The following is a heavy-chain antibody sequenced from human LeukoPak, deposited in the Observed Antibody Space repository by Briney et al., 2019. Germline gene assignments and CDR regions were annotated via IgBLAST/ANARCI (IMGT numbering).Heavy chain of an antibody. Sequence: GGPLRLSCAVSGFTVSSNYMSWVRQAPGKGLEWVSVIYSGGGTYYADSVKGRFTISRDNSKNTLYLQMNSLRAEDTAVYYCARTSGSSWYEDHFDYWGQGTLVTVSS. J-gene: IGHJ4*02. CDR2: IYSGGGT. V-gene: IGHV3-53*01. D-gene: IGHD6-13*01. CDR1: GFTVSSNY. CDR3: ARTSGSSWYEDHFDY.